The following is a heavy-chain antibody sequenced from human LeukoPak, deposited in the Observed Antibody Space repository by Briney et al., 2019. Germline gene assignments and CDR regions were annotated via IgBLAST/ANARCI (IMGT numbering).Heavy chain of an antibody. CDR1: GGSISSSSYY. CDR3: ASLWAGAVAGTTFDY. D-gene: IGHD6-19*01. CDR2: IYYSGST. Sequence: SETLSLTCTVSGGSISSSSYYWGWIRQPSGKGLEWIGSIYYSGSTYYNPSLKSRVTISVDTSKNQFSLKLSSVTAADTAVYYCASLWAGAVAGTTFDYWGQGTLVTVSS. V-gene: IGHV4-39*01. J-gene: IGHJ4*02.